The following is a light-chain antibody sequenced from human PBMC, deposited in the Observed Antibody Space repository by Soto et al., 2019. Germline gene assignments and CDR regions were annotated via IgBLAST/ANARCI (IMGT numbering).Light chain of an antibody. V-gene: IGKV3-15*01. CDR3: QQYNNWPLLT. J-gene: IGKJ4*01. CDR1: QSVSIN. CDR2: GAS. Sequence: EIVMTQSPATLSVSPWERATLSCRASQSVSINLAWYQQKPGQAPRLLIYGASTRATGVPARFSGSGSGTEFTLTISSLQSEDFAVYYCQQYNNWPLLTFGGGTKVEIK.